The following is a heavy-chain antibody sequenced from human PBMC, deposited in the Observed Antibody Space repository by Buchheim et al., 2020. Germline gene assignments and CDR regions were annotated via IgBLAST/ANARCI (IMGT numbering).Heavy chain of an antibody. CDR1: GFTFSSYA. J-gene: IGHJ4*02. D-gene: IGHD3-22*01. CDR3: ARDLFGYYYDSSGYYPGDY. Sequence: QVQLVESGGGVVQPGRSLRLSSADSGFTFSSYAMHWVRQAPGKGLEWVAVISYDGSNKYYADSVKGRFTISRDNSKNTLYLQMNSLRAEDTAEYYCARDLFGYYYDSSGYYPGDYWGQGTL. V-gene: IGHV3-30-3*01. CDR2: ISYDGSNK.